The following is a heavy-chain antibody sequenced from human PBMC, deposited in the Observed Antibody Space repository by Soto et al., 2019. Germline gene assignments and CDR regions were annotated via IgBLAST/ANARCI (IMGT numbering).Heavy chain of an antibody. CDR1: GGSISSYF. V-gene: IGHV4-59*01. CDR3: ARGRGGTYDAFDI. D-gene: IGHD1-26*01. J-gene: IGHJ3*02. Sequence: PSETLSLTCTVSGGSISSYFWSWIRQPPGEGLEWNGYIFYSGTTNYSPSLKSRVTMSLGTAKNQFSLNLTSVTAADTAVYYCARGRGGTYDAFDIWGQGTMVTVSS. CDR2: IFYSGTT.